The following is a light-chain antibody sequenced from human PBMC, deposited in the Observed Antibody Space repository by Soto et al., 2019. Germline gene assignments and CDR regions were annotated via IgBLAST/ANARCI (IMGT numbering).Light chain of an antibody. CDR2: EVS. CDR1: SSDVGGYNY. J-gene: IGLJ2*01. CDR3: SSYTSSSTPYVV. Sequence: QSALTQPASVSGSPGQSITISCTGTSSDVGGYNYVSWYQQHPGKAPKLMIYEVSNRPSGVSNRFSGSKSGNTASLNISGLQAEDEADYYCSSYTSSSTPYVVFGGGTKLTVL. V-gene: IGLV2-14*01.